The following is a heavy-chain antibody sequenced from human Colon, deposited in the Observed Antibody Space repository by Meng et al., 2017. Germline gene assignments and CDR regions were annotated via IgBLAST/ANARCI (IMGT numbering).Heavy chain of an antibody. CDR2: IYPADGNR. CDR3: ARDKRGGPYYFDY. J-gene: IGHJ4*02. V-gene: IGHV1-3*01. Sequence: QVHLVQSGAELKKPGAAVKVSFQASGYRFTSYGMHWLRQAPGQRHEWMGWIYPADGNRRYSQKFQDRLTITTDTFARKAYMELSSLRSEDTDVYFCARDKRGGPYYFDYWGQGTLVTVSS. CDR1: GYRFTSYG.